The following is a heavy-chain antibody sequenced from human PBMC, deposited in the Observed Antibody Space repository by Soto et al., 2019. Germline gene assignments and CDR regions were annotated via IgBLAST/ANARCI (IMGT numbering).Heavy chain of an antibody. Sequence: EVQLVESGGGLVQPGGSLRLSCAASGFTFSTYWMHWVRQAPGKGLVWVSRIKSDGTGTTYADSVKGRFTISRDNAKNMLYLQMNSLRVEDTAVYYCGGSAAYNWFDPWGQGTLVTVSS. J-gene: IGHJ5*02. V-gene: IGHV3-74*01. D-gene: IGHD2-2*01. CDR2: IKSDGTGT. CDR3: GGSAAYNWFDP. CDR1: GFTFSTYW.